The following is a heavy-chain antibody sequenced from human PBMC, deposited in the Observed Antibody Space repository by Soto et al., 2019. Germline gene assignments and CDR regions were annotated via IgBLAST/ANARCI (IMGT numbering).Heavy chain of an antibody. Sequence: QVQLVQSGAEVKKPGSSVKVSCKASGGTFSSYAISWVRQAPGQGLEWMGGIIPIFGTANYAQKFQGRVTITADESTSTDYMELSSLRSEDTAVYYCARAPLAAGTGYFQHWGQGTLVTVSS. CDR3: ARAPLAAGTGYFQH. J-gene: IGHJ1*01. D-gene: IGHD6-13*01. CDR1: GGTFSSYA. CDR2: IIPIFGTA. V-gene: IGHV1-69*01.